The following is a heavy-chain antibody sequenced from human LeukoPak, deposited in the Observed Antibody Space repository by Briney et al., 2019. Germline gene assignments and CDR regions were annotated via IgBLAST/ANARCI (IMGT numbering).Heavy chain of an antibody. Sequence: GASVTVSFKASGYTFTGYYMQWVRQAPGQGLEWMGWINPNSGGTNFAQKFQGRVTMTRDTSISTAYMELSRLTSDDTAVYYCARDGFFRDGSSGYWYFELWGRGTLVTVTS. V-gene: IGHV1-2*02. CDR3: ARDGFFRDGSSGYWYFEL. CDR1: GYTFTGYY. J-gene: IGHJ2*01. CDR2: INPNSGGT. D-gene: IGHD5-24*01.